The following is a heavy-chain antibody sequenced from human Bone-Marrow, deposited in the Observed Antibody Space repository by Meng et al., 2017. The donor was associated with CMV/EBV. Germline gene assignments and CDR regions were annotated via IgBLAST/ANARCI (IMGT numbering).Heavy chain of an antibody. CDR3: AREPDNLYGMDV. V-gene: IGHV3-21*01. CDR2: ISSSSYYI. D-gene: IGHD1-14*01. Sequence: GGSLRLSCAATGFTFSTYSMNWVRQAPGKGLEWVSSISSSSYYIYYADSVKGRFTISRDNSKNTLYLQMNSLRAEDTAVYYCAREPDNLYGMDVWGQGTTVTV. CDR1: GFTFSTYS. J-gene: IGHJ6*02.